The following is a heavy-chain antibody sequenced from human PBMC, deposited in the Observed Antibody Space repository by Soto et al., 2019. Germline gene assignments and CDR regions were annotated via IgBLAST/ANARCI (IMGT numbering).Heavy chain of an antibody. CDR3: ARGAAMAYGMDV. D-gene: IGHD5-18*01. CDR2: ISSSGSTI. CDR1: GFTFSDYY. V-gene: IGHV3-11*01. J-gene: IGHJ6*02. Sequence: QVQLVESGGGLVKPGGSLRLSCAASGFTFSDYYMSWIRQAPGKGLEWVSYISSSGSTIFYADSVKGRFTISRDNAKTSRYVPLNSRRAEDTAVYYCARGAAMAYGMDVWGQGTTFTVSS.